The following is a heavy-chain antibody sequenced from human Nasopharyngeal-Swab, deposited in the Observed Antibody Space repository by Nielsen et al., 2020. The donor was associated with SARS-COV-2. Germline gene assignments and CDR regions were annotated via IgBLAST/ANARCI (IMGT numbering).Heavy chain of an antibody. D-gene: IGHD3-3*01. CDR2: INHSGST. CDR1: GGSFSGYY. CDR3: AQKKVYYDFWSGISTAWFDP. V-gene: IGHV4-34*01. J-gene: IGHJ5*02. Sequence: SQTLSLTCAVYGGSFSGYYWSWIRQPPGKGLEWIGEINHSGSTHYNPSLKSRVTISVDTSKNQFSLKLSSVTAADTAVYYCAQKKVYYDFWSGISTAWFDPWGQGTLVTVSS.